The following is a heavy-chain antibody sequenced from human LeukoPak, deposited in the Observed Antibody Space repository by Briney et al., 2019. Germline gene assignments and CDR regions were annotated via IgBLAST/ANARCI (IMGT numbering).Heavy chain of an antibody. CDR1: GGSFSGYY. V-gene: IGHV4-34*01. J-gene: IGHJ4*02. CDR2: INHSGST. Sequence: PSETLSLTCAVYGGSFSGYYWSWIRQPPGKGLEWIGEINHSGSTNYNPSLKSRVTISVDTSKNQFSLKLSSVTAADTAVYYCARGQGTVTTHWGQGTLVTVSS. CDR3: ARGQGTVTTH. D-gene: IGHD4-17*01.